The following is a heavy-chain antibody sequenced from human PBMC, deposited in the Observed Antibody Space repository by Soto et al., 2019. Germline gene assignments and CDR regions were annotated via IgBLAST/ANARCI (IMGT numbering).Heavy chain of an antibody. V-gene: IGHV3-33*01. J-gene: IGHJ6*02. CDR2: IWYDGSNK. CDR1: GFTFSSYG. Sequence: GESLKISCAASGFTFSSYGMHWVRQAPGKGLEWVAVIWYDGSNKYYADSVKGRFTISRDNSKNTLYLQMNSLRAEDTAVYYCARASCPYYYYGMDVWGQGTTVTVSS. CDR3: ARASCPYYYYGMDV.